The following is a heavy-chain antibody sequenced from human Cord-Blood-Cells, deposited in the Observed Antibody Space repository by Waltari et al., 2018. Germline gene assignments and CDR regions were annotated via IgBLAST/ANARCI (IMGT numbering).Heavy chain of an antibody. CDR1: GGPFSGSY. Sequence: QVQLQQWGARLLKPSEPLSLTCAVYGGPFSGSYWSWIRQPAGKGLEWIGEINHSGSTNYNPSLKSRVTISVDTSKNQFSLKLSSVTAADTAVYYCARDVADCSGGSCYHAFDIWGQGTMVTVSS. V-gene: IGHV4-34*01. CDR2: INHSGST. J-gene: IGHJ3*02. CDR3: ARDVADCSGGSCYHAFDI. D-gene: IGHD2-15*01.